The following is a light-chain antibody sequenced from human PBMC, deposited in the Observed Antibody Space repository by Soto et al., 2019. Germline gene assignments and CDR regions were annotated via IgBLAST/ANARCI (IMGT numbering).Light chain of an antibody. V-gene: IGKV1-5*01. CDR3: PQYNSYSPAT. CDR1: QSISSW. CDR2: EAS. Sequence: DIPMTQSPSTLSASVGDRVTITCRASQSISSWLAWYQQKPGKAPKLLIYEASSLESGVPSRLSGSGSGTEFTLTISTLQPDDFATYYCPQYNSYSPATFGQGTKLEIK. J-gene: IGKJ2*01.